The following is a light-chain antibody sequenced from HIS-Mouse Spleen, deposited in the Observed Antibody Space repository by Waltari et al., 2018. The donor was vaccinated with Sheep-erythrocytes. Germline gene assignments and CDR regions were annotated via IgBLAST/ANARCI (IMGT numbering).Light chain of an antibody. V-gene: IGLV2-23*01. CDR1: SSDVGSYNL. CDR2: EGS. J-gene: IGLJ2*01. CDR3: CSYAGSSTLV. Sequence: QSALTQPASVSGSPAQSITISCTGTSSDVGSYNLVSWYQQLPGKAPKLMIYEGSKRPSGVSNRFSGSKSGNTASLTISGLQAEDEADYYCCSYAGSSTLVFGGGTKLTVL.